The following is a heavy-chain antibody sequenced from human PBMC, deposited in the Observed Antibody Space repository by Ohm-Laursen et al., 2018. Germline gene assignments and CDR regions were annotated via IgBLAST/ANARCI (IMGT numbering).Heavy chain of an antibody. CDR2: ISWNSGSI. CDR1: GFTFDDYA. Sequence: SLRLSCTASGFTFDDYAMHWVRQAPGKGLEWVSGISWNSGSIGYADSVKGRFTISRDNANNSLYLQMNSLRAEDTALYYCAKGADFWSGYYYYYGMDVWGQGTTVTVSS. V-gene: IGHV3-9*01. J-gene: IGHJ6*02. D-gene: IGHD3-3*01. CDR3: AKGADFWSGYYYYYGMDV.